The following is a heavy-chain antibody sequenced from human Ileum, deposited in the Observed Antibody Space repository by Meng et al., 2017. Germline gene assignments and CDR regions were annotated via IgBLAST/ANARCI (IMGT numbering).Heavy chain of an antibody. CDR3: ARLSPLQPLTPSYYHAMDL. V-gene: IGHV4-59*01. D-gene: IGHD6-13*01. CDR1: GVSISSYY. J-gene: IGHJ6*02. CDR2: VHYTGRT. Sequence: SETLSLTCTVSGVSISSYYWSWIRRPPGKGLEWIGYVHYTGRTSYDPSLNSRVTISIDTSKSRFSLKLNSVTAADTAVYYCARLSPLQPLTPSYYHAMDLWGQGTTVTVSS.